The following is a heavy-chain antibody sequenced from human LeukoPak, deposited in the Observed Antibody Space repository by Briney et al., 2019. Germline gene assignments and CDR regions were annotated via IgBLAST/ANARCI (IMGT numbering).Heavy chain of an antibody. CDR3: AREGANGDLGG. CDR1: GGSISSYY. Sequence: PSETLSLTYTVSGGSISSYYWSWIRQPPGKGLEWIGYIYYSGSTDYNPSLKSRVTISVDTSKNQFSLKLSSVTAADTAVYYCAREGANGDLGGWGQGTLVTVSS. J-gene: IGHJ4*02. D-gene: IGHD3-16*01. CDR2: IYYSGST. V-gene: IGHV4-59*01.